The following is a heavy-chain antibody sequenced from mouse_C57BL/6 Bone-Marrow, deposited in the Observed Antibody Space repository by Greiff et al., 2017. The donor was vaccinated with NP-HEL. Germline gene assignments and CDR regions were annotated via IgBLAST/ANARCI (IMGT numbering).Heavy chain of an antibody. J-gene: IGHJ2*01. V-gene: IGHV5-4*01. Sequence: EVKVEESGGGLVKPGGSLKLSCAASGFTFSSYAMSWVRQTPEKRLEWVATISDGGSYTYYPDNVKGRFTISRDNAKNNLYLQMSHLKSEDTAMYYCARDYDYDEEYFDYWGQGTTLTVSS. D-gene: IGHD2-4*01. CDR3: ARDYDYDEEYFDY. CDR1: GFTFSSYA. CDR2: ISDGGSYT.